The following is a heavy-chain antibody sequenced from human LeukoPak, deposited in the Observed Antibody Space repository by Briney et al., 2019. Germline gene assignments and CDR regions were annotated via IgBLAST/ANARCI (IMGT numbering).Heavy chain of an antibody. CDR2: ISSSVSTM. D-gene: IGHD3-10*01. CDR3: AGAPYYYGSGSYYNFLDY. Sequence: GGSLRLSCAASGFTFSDYYVSWIRQAPGKGLEWVSYISSSVSTMYYADSVKGRFTISRDNAKNSLYLQMHSLRAEDTAVYYCAGAPYYYGSGSYYNFLDYWGQGTLVTVSS. V-gene: IGHV3-11*01. CDR1: GFTFSDYY. J-gene: IGHJ4*02.